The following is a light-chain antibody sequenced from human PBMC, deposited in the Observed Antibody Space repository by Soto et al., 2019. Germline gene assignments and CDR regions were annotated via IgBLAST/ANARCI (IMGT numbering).Light chain of an antibody. J-gene: IGKJ2*01. V-gene: IGKV1-39*01. Sequence: DIQMPQSPSSLSASVGDRVTITCRASQSISSYLNWYQQKPGKAPKLLIYAGSSLQSGVPSRFSGSGSGTDFTLTISSLQPEDFATYYCQQSYSTPPTFGQGTKLEIK. CDR1: QSISSY. CDR3: QQSYSTPPT. CDR2: AGS.